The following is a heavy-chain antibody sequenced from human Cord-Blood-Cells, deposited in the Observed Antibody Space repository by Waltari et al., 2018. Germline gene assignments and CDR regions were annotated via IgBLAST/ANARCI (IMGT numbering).Heavy chain of an antibody. J-gene: IGHJ4*02. Sequence: QVQLQQWGAGLLKPSETLSLTCAVYGGSFSGYYWSWIRQPPGKGREWIGEINHTESTNDNTSLKSRVTIAGDTSKNQLALQLSSGTAADTAVYYCARLGIAARRGNFDYWGQGTLVTVSS. V-gene: IGHV4-34*01. CDR3: ARLGIAARRGNFDY. D-gene: IGHD6-6*01. CDR2: INHTEST. CDR1: GGSFSGYY.